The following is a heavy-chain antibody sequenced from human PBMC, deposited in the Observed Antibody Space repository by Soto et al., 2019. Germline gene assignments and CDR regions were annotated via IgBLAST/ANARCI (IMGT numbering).Heavy chain of an antibody. CDR2: FDPEDGET. V-gene: IGHV1-24*01. CDR3: ATWAYYGSGSYAFDI. J-gene: IGHJ3*02. CDR1: GYTLTELS. D-gene: IGHD3-10*01. Sequence: GASVKVSCNVSGYTLTELSMHWVRQAPGKGLEWMGGFDPEDGETIYAQKFQGRVTMTEDTSTDTAYMELSSLRSEDTAVYYCATWAYYGSGSYAFDIWGQGTMVTVSS.